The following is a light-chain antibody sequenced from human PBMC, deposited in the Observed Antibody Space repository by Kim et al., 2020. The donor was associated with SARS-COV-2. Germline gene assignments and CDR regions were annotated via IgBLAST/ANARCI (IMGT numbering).Light chain of an antibody. J-gene: IGLJ2*01. CDR2: DVI. V-gene: IGLV2-11*03. CDR1: SSDVGGYNY. Sequence: GQSVTISCTGTSSDVGGYNYVSWYQQHPGKAPRLMMFDVIKRPSGVPDRFSGSKSGNTASLTISGLQVEDEADCYCCSYAGTHTVVFGGGTQLTVL. CDR3: CSYAGTHTVV.